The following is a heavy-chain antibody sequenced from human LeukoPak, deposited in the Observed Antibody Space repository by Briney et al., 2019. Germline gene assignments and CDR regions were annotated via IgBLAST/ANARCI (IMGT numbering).Heavy chain of an antibody. CDR1: GGSISSYY. J-gene: IGHJ3*02. CDR2: IYYSGST. CDR3: ARRVSYDSSGYYWNAFDI. Sequence: SETLSLTCTVSGGSISSYYWSWIRQPPGKGLEWIGYIYYSGSTNYNPSLKSRVTISVDTSKNQFSLKLSSVTAVDTAVYYCARRVSYDSSGYYWNAFDIWGQGTMVTVSS. D-gene: IGHD3-22*01. V-gene: IGHV4-59*08.